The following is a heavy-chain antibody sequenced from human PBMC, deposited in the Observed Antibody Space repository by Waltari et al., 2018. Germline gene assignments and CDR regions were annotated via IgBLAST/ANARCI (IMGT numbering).Heavy chain of an antibody. V-gene: IGHV3-74*01. D-gene: IGHD2-21*01. J-gene: IGHJ4*02. CDR3: ARDTPGDGIDY. CDR2: VNSAGTGS. Sequence: EVQLVESGGGLVQTGGSLRLSCAASGFTLSDYWMHWVRQVPGKGLLWVSHVNSAGTGSSYADSVKGRFTISRDNARNILYLQMNSLTVEDTAVYYCARDTPGDGIDYWGQGTLVTVSP. CDR1: GFTLSDYW.